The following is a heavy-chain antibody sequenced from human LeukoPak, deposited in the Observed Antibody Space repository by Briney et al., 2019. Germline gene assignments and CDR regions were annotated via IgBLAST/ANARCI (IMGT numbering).Heavy chain of an antibody. Sequence: SETLSLTCTVSVGSISSYYWSWIRQPPGRGLEWIGYIYYSGSTNYNLSLKSRVTISVDTSKNQFSLKLSSVTAADTAVYYCARDKWIGDSMDVWGKGTTVTVSS. V-gene: IGHV4-59*01. CDR1: VGSISSYY. CDR2: IYYSGST. J-gene: IGHJ6*03. CDR3: ARDKWIGDSMDV. D-gene: IGHD3-16*01.